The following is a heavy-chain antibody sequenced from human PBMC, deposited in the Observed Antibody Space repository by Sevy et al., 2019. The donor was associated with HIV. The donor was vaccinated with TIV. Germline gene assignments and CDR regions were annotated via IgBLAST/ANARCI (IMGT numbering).Heavy chain of an antibody. CDR1: GFTFNKYS. D-gene: IGHD2-8*01. Sequence: GGSLRLSCVASGFTFNKYSMSWVRQAPGKGLERVSTLTFGCGQINYADSVKGRFTISRDDSKNTLYLQMNSLRAEDTAVYYCAREGCTRPHDFWGQGTLVTVSS. J-gene: IGHJ4*02. V-gene: IGHV3-23*01. CDR2: LTFGCGQI. CDR3: AREGCTRPHDF.